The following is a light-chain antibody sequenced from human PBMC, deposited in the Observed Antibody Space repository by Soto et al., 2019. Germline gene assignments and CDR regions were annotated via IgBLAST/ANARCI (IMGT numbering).Light chain of an antibody. J-gene: IGKJ1*01. Sequence: EIVLPQSPATLSLSPGASAPLSCRASQTVSSYLAWYPQRPGQAPRLLIYDASNRDTGIPARFSGSGSGTEFTLTISSLQSEDFAVYYCQQYNNWPRTVGQGTKVDIK. CDR3: QQYNNWPRT. CDR1: QTVSSY. V-gene: IGKV3-15*01. CDR2: DAS.